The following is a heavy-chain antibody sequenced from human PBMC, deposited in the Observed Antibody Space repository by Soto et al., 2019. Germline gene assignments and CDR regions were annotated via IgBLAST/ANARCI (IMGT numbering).Heavy chain of an antibody. J-gene: IGHJ5*02. D-gene: IGHD3-9*01. CDR3: ARHGNDILTGYDPTTNWFDP. CDR1: GGSISSSSYY. V-gene: IGHV4-39*01. CDR2: IYYSGST. Sequence: SETLSLTCTVSGGSISSSSYYWGWIRQPPGKGLEWIGSIYYSGSTYYNPSLKSRVTISVDTSKNQFSLKLSSVTAADTAVYYCARHGNDILTGYDPTTNWFDPWGQGTLVTVSS.